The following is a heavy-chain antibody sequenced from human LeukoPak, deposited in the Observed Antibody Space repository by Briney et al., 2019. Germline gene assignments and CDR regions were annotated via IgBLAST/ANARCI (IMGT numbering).Heavy chain of an antibody. J-gene: IGHJ4*02. Sequence: PGRSLRLSCAASGFTFSSYAMHWVRQAPGKGLEWVAVISYDGSNKYYADSVKGRFTISRDNPKNTLYLQMNSLRAEDTAVYYCARASSGYYPFDYWGQGTLVTVSS. CDR3: ARASSGYYPFDY. V-gene: IGHV3-30*01. CDR2: ISYDGSNK. CDR1: GFTFSSYA. D-gene: IGHD3-22*01.